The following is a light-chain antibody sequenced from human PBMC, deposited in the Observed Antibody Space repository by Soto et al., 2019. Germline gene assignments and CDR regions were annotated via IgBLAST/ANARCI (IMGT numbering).Light chain of an antibody. V-gene: IGKV1-5*03. Sequence: DIQMTQSPSTLSASVGDRVTITCRASHSISSWLAWYQQKPGKVPKLLIFKASSLQSGVPSRFSGSGSGTDFTLTISSLQPDDFATYYCQQYNTYSSLTFGGGTKVDI. CDR2: KAS. J-gene: IGKJ4*01. CDR3: QQYNTYSSLT. CDR1: HSISSW.